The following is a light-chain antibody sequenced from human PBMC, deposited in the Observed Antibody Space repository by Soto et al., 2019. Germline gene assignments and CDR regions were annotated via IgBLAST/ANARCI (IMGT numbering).Light chain of an antibody. CDR3: QQYGSSPWT. V-gene: IGKV3-20*01. J-gene: IGKJ1*01. Sequence: EIVLTPSPGTLSLSPGERATLSCRASQSVSSSYLGWYRQKPGQAPRLLIYGASSRATGIPGRFSGSGSGTDFTLTISRLEPEDFAVYYCQQYGSSPWTFGQGTKVDIK. CDR2: GAS. CDR1: QSVSSSY.